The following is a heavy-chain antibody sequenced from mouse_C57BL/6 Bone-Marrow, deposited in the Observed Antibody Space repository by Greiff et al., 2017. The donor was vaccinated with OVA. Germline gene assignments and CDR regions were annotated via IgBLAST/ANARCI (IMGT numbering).Heavy chain of an antibody. CDR1: GYTFTDYY. Sequence: VQLQQSGPVLVKPGASVKMSCKASGYTFTDYYMNWVKQSHGKSLEWIGVINPYNGGTSYNQKFKGKATLTVDKSSSTAYMELNSLTSEDSAVYYCARWFDWSMDYWGQGTSVTVSS. V-gene: IGHV1-19*01. D-gene: IGHD1-1*02. J-gene: IGHJ4*01. CDR3: ARWFDWSMDY. CDR2: INPYNGGT.